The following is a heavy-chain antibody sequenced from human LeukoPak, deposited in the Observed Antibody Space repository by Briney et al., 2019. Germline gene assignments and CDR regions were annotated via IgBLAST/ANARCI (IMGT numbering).Heavy chain of an antibody. CDR3: ARDGDSGYDCLFDY. V-gene: IGHV7-4-1*02. CDR2: INTKTGNA. D-gene: IGHD5-12*01. CDR1: GYTFTSYA. J-gene: IGHJ4*02. Sequence: ASVKVSCKASGYTFTSYAMNWVREAPGQGVEWMGWINTKTGNATYAQGFTGRVVFSLDTSVSTAYLQISSLKAEDTAVYYCARDGDSGYDCLFDYWGQGTLVTVSS.